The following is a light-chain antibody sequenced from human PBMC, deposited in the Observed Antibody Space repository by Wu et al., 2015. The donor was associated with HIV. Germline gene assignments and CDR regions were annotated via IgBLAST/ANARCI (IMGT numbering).Light chain of an antibody. V-gene: IGKV3-15*01. CDR3: QQYNDWPPLT. J-gene: IGKJ4*01. CDR1: QSVRTN. Sequence: EIMMSQSPVTLSVSPGERATLSCRASQSVRTNLAWYQQKPGQTPRLLIYGASTRVTGIPARFSGSGSGTEFTLTISTMQAEDVAVYYCQQYNDWPPLTFGEGTKVEIK. CDR2: GAS.